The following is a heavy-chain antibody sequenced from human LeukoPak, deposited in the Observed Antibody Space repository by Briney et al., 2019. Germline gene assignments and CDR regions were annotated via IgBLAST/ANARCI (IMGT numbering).Heavy chain of an antibody. D-gene: IGHD5-12*01. V-gene: IGHV1-18*01. CDR1: GYTFTSYG. CDR2: ISAYNGNT. CDR3: ARGGEIYSGYPPYYYYYGMDV. Sequence: ASVTVSCTTSGYTFTSYGISWVRQAPGQGLEWMGWISAYNGNTNYAQKLQGRVTMTTDTSTSTAYMELRSLRSDDTAVYYCARGGEIYSGYPPYYYYYGMDVWGQGTTVTVSS. J-gene: IGHJ6*02.